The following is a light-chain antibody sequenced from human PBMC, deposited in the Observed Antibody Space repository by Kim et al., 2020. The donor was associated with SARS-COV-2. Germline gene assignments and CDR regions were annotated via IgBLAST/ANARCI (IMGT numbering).Light chain of an antibody. J-gene: IGKJ2*01. CDR1: QDVNPV. Sequence: SASVGDRFTRTCRASQDVNPVVAWYQQKRGQAPRLLIYGASTLQSGVTSRFSGYGSGTEFTLTITSPQPEDVATYYCQQLNSYPYTFGQGTKLEI. CDR3: QQLNSYPYT. V-gene: IGKV1-9*01. CDR2: GAS.